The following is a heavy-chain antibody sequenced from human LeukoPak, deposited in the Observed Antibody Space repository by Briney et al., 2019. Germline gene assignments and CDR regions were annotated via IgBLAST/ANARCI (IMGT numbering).Heavy chain of an antibody. CDR3: ARPVDTAMELDY. Sequence: GWSLRLSCPASGFTFSSYSMNWVRQAPGKGLEWVSSISSSSSYIYYADSVKGRFTISRDNAKNPLYLQMNSLRAEDTAVYYCARPVDTAMELDYWGQGTLVTVSS. CDR2: ISSSSSYI. D-gene: IGHD5-18*01. V-gene: IGHV3-21*01. J-gene: IGHJ4*02. CDR1: GFTFSSYS.